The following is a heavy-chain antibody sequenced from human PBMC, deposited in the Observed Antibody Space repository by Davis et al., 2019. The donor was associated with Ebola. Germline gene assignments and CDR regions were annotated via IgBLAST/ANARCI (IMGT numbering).Heavy chain of an antibody. V-gene: IGHV3-23*01. Sequence: GGSLRLSCSAFGFIFSTYVMSWVRQAPGKGLEWVSTYGTSADTYYADSVKGRFTISRDNSKNTLYLQMNGLRVEDTAIYYCAKDNRNIWSEVWGQGTMVTVSS. CDR2: GTSADT. CDR1: GFIFSTYV. CDR3: AKDNRNIWSEV. D-gene: IGHD2/OR15-2a*01. J-gene: IGHJ3*01.